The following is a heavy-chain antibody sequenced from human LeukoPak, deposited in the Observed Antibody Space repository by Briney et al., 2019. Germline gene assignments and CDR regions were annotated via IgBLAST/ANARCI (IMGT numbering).Heavy chain of an antibody. V-gene: IGHV1-24*01. CDR1: GYTLTELS. D-gene: IGHD5-12*01. CDR3: ARDGYSGYDFDAFDI. J-gene: IGHJ3*02. CDR2: FDPEDGET. Sequence: ASVKVSCKVSGYTLTELSMHWVRQAPGKGLEWMGGFDPEDGETIYAQKFQGRVTMTEDTSTDTAYMELSSLRSEDTAVYYCARDGYSGYDFDAFDIWGQGTMVTVSS.